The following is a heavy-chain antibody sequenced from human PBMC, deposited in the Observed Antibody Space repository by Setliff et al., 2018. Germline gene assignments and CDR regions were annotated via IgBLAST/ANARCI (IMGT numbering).Heavy chain of an antibody. D-gene: IGHD2-2*01. Sequence: SETLSLTCAVSGYSISSGYYWSWIRQHPGKGLEWIGYIYYSGSPNYHPSLKSRVSTSVDTSKNQFSLKLSSVTAADTAVYYCATNPYQLLNFDYWGQGTLVTVSS. CDR2: IYYSGSP. CDR3: ATNPYQLLNFDY. V-gene: IGHV4-38-2*01. CDR1: GYSISSGYY. J-gene: IGHJ4*02.